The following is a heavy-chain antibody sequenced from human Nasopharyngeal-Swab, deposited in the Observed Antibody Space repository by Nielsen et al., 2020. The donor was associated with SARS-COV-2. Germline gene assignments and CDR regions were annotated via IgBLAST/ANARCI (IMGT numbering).Heavy chain of an antibody. CDR2: IFYSGST. J-gene: IGHJ4*02. D-gene: IGHD5-18*01. CDR3: ARRGNTYGSYDS. CDR1: GGSISTSNYF. V-gene: IGHV4-39*01. Sequence: SETLSLTCSVSGGSISTSNYFWDWIRQPPGKGLEWIGTIFYSGSTYYNPSLKSRVTVSVDTPNNQFSLRLTSVTAADTAVYYCARRGNTYGSYDSWGQGALVTVSS.